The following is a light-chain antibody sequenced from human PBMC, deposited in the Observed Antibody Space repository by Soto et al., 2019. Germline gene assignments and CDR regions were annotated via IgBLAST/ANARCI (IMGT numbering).Light chain of an antibody. Sequence: QSAQSAACVSGSGGRMVTINCQESPDISRYLNWYQQKPGKARKLIIYDATNLEKGVPSRFSGSRSGKDIRFTISILQPDDTAPPFCQHYHNSPMTFGQGTRLEIK. J-gene: IGKJ5*01. CDR2: DAT. V-gene: IGKV1-33*01. CDR1: PDISRY. CDR3: QHYHNSPMT.